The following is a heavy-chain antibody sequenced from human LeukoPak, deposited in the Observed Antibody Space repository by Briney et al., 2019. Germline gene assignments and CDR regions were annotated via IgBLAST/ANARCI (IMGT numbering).Heavy chain of an antibody. V-gene: IGHV4-34*01. CDR2: INHSGST. CDR3: ARGGKQWLNRYPPRIFDY. Sequence: SDPLSLTCAVYGGSFSGYYWSWIRQPPGKGLEWMGEINHSGSTNYNPSLKSRVTISVDTSKNQFSLKLISVTAADTAVYYCARGGKQWLNRYPPRIFDYWGQGTLVTVSS. CDR1: GGSFSGYY. J-gene: IGHJ4*02. D-gene: IGHD6-19*01.